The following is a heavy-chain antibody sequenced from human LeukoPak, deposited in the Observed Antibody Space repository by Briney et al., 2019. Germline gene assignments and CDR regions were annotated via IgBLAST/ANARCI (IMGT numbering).Heavy chain of an antibody. Sequence: GASVKVSCKASGGTFSSYAISWVRQAPGQGLEWMGGIIPIFGTANYAQKFQGRVTITADESTSTAYMELSSLRSEDTAVYYCEWSDRDAFDIWGQGTMVTVSS. CDR1: GGTFSSYA. V-gene: IGHV1-69*13. CDR3: EWSDRDAFDI. CDR2: IIPIFGTA. D-gene: IGHD3-3*01. J-gene: IGHJ3*02.